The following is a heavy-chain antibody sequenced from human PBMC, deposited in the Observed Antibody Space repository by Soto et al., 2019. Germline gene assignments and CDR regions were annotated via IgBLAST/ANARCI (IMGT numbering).Heavy chain of an antibody. CDR1: GYTFTSYY. J-gene: IGHJ6*03. V-gene: IGHV1-46*03. CDR3: ARGPPYYDFWSGYFRQNYYYYMDV. Sequence: ASVKVSCKASGYTFTSYYMHWVLQAPGQGLEWMGIINPSGGSTSYAQKFQGRVTMTRDTSTSTVYMELSSLRSEDTAVYYCARGPPYYDFWSGYFRQNYYYYMDVWGKGTTVTVSS. CDR2: INPSGGST. D-gene: IGHD3-3*01.